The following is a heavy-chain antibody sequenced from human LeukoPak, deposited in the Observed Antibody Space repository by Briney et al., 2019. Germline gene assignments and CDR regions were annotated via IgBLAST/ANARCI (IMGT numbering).Heavy chain of an antibody. CDR1: GFTFSSYG. J-gene: IGHJ4*02. Sequence: PGGSLRLSCAASGFTFSSYGMHWVGQAPGKGLEWVVFIRYDGSNKYYADSVKGRFTISRDNSKNTLYLQMNSLRAEDTAVYYCAREEEEWLISPGVFFDYWGQGTLVTVSS. V-gene: IGHV3-30*02. CDR2: IRYDGSNK. CDR3: AREEEEWLISPGVFFDY. D-gene: IGHD3-3*01.